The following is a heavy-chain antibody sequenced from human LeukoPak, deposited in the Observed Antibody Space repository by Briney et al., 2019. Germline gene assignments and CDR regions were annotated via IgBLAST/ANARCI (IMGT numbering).Heavy chain of an antibody. CDR3: ARGNYDILTGYYPIDY. J-gene: IGHJ4*02. V-gene: IGHV3-30*03. CDR1: GFTFSSYG. Sequence: GGSLRLSCAASGFTFSSYGMHWVRQAPGKGLEWEAVISYDGSNKYYADSVKGRFTISRDNSKNTLYLQMNSLRAEDTAVYYCARGNYDILTGYYPIDYWGQGTLVTVSS. CDR2: ISYDGSNK. D-gene: IGHD3-9*01.